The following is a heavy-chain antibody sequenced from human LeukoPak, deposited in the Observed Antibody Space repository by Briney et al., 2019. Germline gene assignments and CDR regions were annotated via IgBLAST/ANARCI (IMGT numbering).Heavy chain of an antibody. J-gene: IGHJ4*02. CDR1: GYTFTGYY. Sequence: ASVKVSCKASGYTFTGYYIHWVRQAPGQGLEWMGWNNPNSGGTNYAQEFQGRVTMTRDTSINAAYMELNRLTSDDTAVYYCARGHWFGQLLAPDYWGQGTLVTVSS. CDR2: NNPNSGGT. CDR3: ARGHWFGQLLAPDY. V-gene: IGHV1-2*02. D-gene: IGHD3-10*01.